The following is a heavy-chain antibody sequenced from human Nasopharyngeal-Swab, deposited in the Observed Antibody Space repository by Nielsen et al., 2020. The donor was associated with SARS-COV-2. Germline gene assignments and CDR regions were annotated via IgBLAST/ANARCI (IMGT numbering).Heavy chain of an antibody. Sequence: SGPTLVKPTQTLTLTCTFSGFSLSTSGMCVSWIRQPPGKALEWLARIDWDDDKYYSTSLKTRLTISKETSKNQVVLTMTNMDPVDTATYYCARIRVNHHYFDYWGQGTLVTVSS. V-gene: IGHV2-70*11. J-gene: IGHJ4*02. CDR3: ARIRVNHHYFDY. CDR1: GFSLSTSGMC. CDR2: IDWDDDK. D-gene: IGHD1-14*01.